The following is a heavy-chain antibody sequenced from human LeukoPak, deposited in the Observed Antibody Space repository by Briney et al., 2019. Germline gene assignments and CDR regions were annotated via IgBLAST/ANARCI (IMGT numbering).Heavy chain of an antibody. V-gene: IGHV4-30-2*01. D-gene: IGHD3-22*01. CDR2: IYRSGST. J-gene: IGHJ4*02. Sequence: SETLSLTCAVSGGSISSGGYSWSWIRQPPGKGLEWIGYIYRSGSTYYNPSLKSRVTISVDRSKNQFSLKLSSVTAADTAVYYCARGTTYYYDSSGYFYFDYWGQGTLVTVSS. CDR3: ARGTTYYYDSSGYFYFDY. CDR1: GGSISSGGYS.